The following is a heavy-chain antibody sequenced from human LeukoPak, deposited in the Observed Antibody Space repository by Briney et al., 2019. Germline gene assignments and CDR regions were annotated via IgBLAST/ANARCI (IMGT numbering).Heavy chain of an antibody. D-gene: IGHD3-9*01. V-gene: IGHV5-51*01. J-gene: IGHJ4*02. Sequence: GESLKISCKGSGYSFTSYWIGWVRQMPGKGLEWMGIIYPGDSDTRYSPSFQGQVTISADKSISTAYLQWSSLKASDTAMYYCASPGRPYDILTDRYGGNDYWGQGTLVTVSS. CDR3: ASPGRPYDILTDRYGGNDY. CDR1: GYSFTSYW. CDR2: IYPGDSDT.